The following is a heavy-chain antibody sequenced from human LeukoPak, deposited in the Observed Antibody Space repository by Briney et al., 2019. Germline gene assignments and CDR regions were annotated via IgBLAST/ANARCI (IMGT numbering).Heavy chain of an antibody. Sequence: GESLKIFCKGSGYSFTSYWIGWVRQMPGKGLEWMGIIYPGDSDTRYSPSFQGQVTISADKSISTAYLQWSSLKASDTAMYYCAIRGDYGGSAAYYFDYWGQGTLVTVSS. CDR3: AIRGDYGGSAAYYFDY. V-gene: IGHV5-51*01. J-gene: IGHJ4*02. CDR1: GYSFTSYW. CDR2: IYPGDSDT. D-gene: IGHD4-23*01.